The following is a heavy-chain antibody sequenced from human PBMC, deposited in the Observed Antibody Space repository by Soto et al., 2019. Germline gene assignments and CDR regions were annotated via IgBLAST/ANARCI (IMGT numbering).Heavy chain of an antibody. CDR2: IIPILGIA. J-gene: IGHJ1*01. V-gene: IGHV1-69*02. CDR3: ARGVGIAVVLASSSKLHEYLQH. Sequence: SVKVSCKASGGTFSSYTISWVRQAPGQGLEWMGRIIPILGIANYAQKFQGRVTITADKSTSTAYMELSSLRSEDTAVYYCARGVGIAVVLASSSKLHEYLQHWGQRTLVTVSS. CDR1: GGTFSSYT. D-gene: IGHD6-19*01.